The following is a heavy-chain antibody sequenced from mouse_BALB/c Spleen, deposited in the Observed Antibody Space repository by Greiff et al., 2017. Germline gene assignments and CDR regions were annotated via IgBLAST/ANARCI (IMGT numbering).Heavy chain of an antibody. J-gene: IGHJ3*01. CDR2: ISSGGSYT. CDR1: GFTFSSYA. V-gene: IGHV5-9-4*01. CDR3: ARDGNSWFAD. Sequence: EVKLVESGGGLVKPGGSLKLSCAASGFTFSSYAMSWVRQSPEKRLEWVAEISSGGSYTYYPDTVTGRFTISRDNAKNTLYLEMSSLRSEDTAMYYCARDGNSWFADWGQGTLVTVSA. D-gene: IGHD2-1*01.